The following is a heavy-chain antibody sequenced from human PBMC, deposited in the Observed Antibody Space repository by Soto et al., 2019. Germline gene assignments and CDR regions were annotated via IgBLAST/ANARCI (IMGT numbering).Heavy chain of an antibody. J-gene: IGHJ5*02. Sequence: QLQLVESGGGLVKPGGSLTLSCAASGFTLSDYYMSWIRQTGKGLEWVAYISGRDRTKNYADSVKGPFTISRDNAKNSLDLQMNSLRAEDTAIYYCARFAFSSKICTRPDSLFDPWGQGTLVTVSS. CDR1: GFTLSDYY. D-gene: IGHD2-8*01. CDR3: ARFAFSSKICTRPDSLFDP. V-gene: IGHV3-11*01. CDR2: ISGRDRTK.